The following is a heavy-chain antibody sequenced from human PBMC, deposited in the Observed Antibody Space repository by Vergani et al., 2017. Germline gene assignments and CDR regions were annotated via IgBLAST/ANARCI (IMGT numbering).Heavy chain of an antibody. J-gene: IGHJ5*02. V-gene: IGHV4-59*05. CDR1: GGSFNTYY. CDR2: LYNPGKT. Sequence: QVQLEESGPGLVKPSETLSLTCTVSGGSFNTYYWSWIRQSPGKGLEWIGSLYNPGKTYYNSSLESRLSLSVDTSTNQFFMRLNSVTAADTAVYYCARGLTDYDSGWYSPGWFDPWGQGITAIVSS. D-gene: IGHD6-19*01. CDR3: ARGLTDYDSGWYSPGWFDP.